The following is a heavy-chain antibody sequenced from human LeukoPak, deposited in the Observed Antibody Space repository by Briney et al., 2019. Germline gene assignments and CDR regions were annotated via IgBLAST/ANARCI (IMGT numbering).Heavy chain of an antibody. CDR2: IYTSGST. J-gene: IGHJ4*02. CDR1: GGSISSSSYY. CDR3: ARTSIAARPLDY. D-gene: IGHD6-6*01. Sequence: SETLSLTRTVSGGSISSSSYYWGWIRQPPGKGLEWIGRIYTSGSTNYNPSLKSRVTMSVDTSKNQFSLKLSSVTAADTAVYYCARTSIAARPLDYWGQGTLVTVSS. V-gene: IGHV4-39*07.